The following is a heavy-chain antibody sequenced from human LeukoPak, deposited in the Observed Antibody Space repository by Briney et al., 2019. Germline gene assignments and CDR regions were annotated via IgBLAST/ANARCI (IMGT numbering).Heavy chain of an antibody. CDR1: GFAFSNYA. CDR3: AKDKMAYSTSSWDY. J-gene: IGHJ4*02. CDR2: ISYDGGTK. Sequence: PGGSLRLSCAASGFAFSNYAMHWVREAPGKGLEWVAVISYDGGTKYYAASVKGRFAISRDNSKNTLYLQMNSLRAEDTAVYYCAKDKMAYSTSSWDYSGQGTLVTVSS. V-gene: IGHV3-30*18. D-gene: IGHD6-6*01.